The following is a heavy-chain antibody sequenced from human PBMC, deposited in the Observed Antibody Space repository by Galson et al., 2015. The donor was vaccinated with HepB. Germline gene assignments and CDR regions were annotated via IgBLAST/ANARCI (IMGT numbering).Heavy chain of an antibody. V-gene: IGHV1-8*01. CDR2: MNPNSGNT. CDR1: GYTFTSYD. D-gene: IGHD3-22*01. Sequence: SVKVSCKASGYTFTSYDINWVRQATGQGLEWMGWMNPNSGNTGYAQKFQGRVTMTRNTSISTAYMELSSLRSEDTAVYYCAINYYGIQFREADDAFDIWGQGTMVTVSS. J-gene: IGHJ3*02. CDR3: AINYYGIQFREADDAFDI.